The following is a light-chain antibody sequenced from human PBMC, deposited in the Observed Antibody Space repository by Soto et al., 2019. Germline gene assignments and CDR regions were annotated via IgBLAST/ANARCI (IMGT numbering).Light chain of an antibody. CDR1: ASNIGNDY. CDR3: GAWDSSLNVYV. Sequence: VLTQPPSVSAAPGHKVTISCSGTASNIGNDYVSWYQQLPGEAPQLLIYDNNRRPSGIPDRFSGSRSDTSATLGITGLQTGDEADYYCGAWDSSLNVYVFGTGTKVTVL. CDR2: DNN. J-gene: IGLJ1*01. V-gene: IGLV1-51*01.